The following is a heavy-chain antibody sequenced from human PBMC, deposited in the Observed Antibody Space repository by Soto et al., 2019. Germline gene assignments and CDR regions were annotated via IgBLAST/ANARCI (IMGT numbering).Heavy chain of an antibody. CDR2: IYWDDDK. Sequence: QITSKESGPTLVKPTQTLTLTCAFSGFSLNTRAVGVGWIRQPPGKALEWLAVIYWDDDKHYSPSLKTRLTITKDTSKNQVVLTMTNMDPIDTATYYCAHFHGYTSGYQYWGQGTLVTVSS. D-gene: IGHD5-18*01. V-gene: IGHV2-5*02. CDR3: AHFHGYTSGYQY. CDR1: GFSLNTRAVG. J-gene: IGHJ4*02.